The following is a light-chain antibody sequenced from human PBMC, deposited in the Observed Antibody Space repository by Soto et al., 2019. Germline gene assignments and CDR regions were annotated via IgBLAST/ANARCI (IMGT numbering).Light chain of an antibody. J-gene: IGKJ1*01. CDR2: WAS. V-gene: IGKV4-1*01. Sequence: DIVMTQSPDSLAVSLGEGATINCKSSQSLLHLAWYQQKPGQPPKLLIYWASTRESGVPDRFSGSGSGTDFILTISSLQAEDVAVYYCQQYYTTPVTFGQGTKVEIK. CDR1: QSLLH. CDR3: QQYYTTPVT.